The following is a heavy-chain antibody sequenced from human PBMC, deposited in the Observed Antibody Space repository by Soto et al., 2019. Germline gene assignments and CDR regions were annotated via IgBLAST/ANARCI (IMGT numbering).Heavy chain of an antibody. CDR2: FDPEDGET. CDR1: GYTLTELS. Sequence: EASVKVSCKVSGYTLTELSMHWVRQAPGKGLEWMGGFDPEDGETIYAQKFQGRVTMTEDTSTDTAYMELSSLRSEDTAVYYCATGPYYGDLSFDYWGQGTLVTVSS. D-gene: IGHD4-17*01. CDR3: ATGPYYGDLSFDY. V-gene: IGHV1-24*01. J-gene: IGHJ4*02.